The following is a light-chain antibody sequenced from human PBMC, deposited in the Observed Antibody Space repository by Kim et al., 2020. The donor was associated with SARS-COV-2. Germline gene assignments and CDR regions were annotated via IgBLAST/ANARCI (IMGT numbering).Light chain of an antibody. Sequence: SASVGDSGTITCRAGESISSNLNWYQQKPGKAPELLIYAASSLQSGVPSRLSGSGSGTDFTLTISSLQPEDFTTYYCQQSDSTPGTFGQGTKLEI. CDR1: ESISSN. J-gene: IGKJ2*01. CDR2: AAS. V-gene: IGKV1-39*01. CDR3: QQSDSTPGT.